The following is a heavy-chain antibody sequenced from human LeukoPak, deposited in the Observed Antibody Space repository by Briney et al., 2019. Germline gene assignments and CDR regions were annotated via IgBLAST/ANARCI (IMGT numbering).Heavy chain of an antibody. J-gene: IGHJ4*02. Sequence: SETLSLTCTVSGYSISSGYYWGWIRQPPGKGLEWIGSIYHSGSTYYNPSLKSRVTISVDTSKNQFSLKLSSVTAADTAVYYCAKDSLENDYYDSSGYYYFDYWGQGTLVTVSS. CDR3: AKDSLENDYYDSSGYYYFDY. CDR1: GYSISSGYY. CDR2: IYHSGST. V-gene: IGHV4-38-2*02. D-gene: IGHD3-22*01.